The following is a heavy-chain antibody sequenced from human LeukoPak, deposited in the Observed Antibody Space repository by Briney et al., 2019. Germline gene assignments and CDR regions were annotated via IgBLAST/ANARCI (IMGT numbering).Heavy chain of an antibody. CDR3: GRDPPFSSGWSRNFFDY. Sequence: PGGSLRLSCAPSGFTFNNYAMHWVRQAPGKGLEWVALISYDGGNINYADSVKGRFTISRDNSENKLYLQMNSLRPEDTAVYYCGRDPPFSSGWSRNFFDYWGQGTLVTVSS. CDR2: ISYDGGNI. V-gene: IGHV3-30-3*01. D-gene: IGHD6-19*01. CDR1: GFTFNNYA. J-gene: IGHJ4*02.